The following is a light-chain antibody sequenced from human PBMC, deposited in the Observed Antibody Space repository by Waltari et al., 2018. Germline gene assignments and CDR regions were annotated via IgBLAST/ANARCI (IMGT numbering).Light chain of an antibody. V-gene: IGLV1-44*01. CDR2: NND. J-gene: IGLJ3*02. CDR1: YSNIGHNS. Sequence: QSVLTQPPSASGTPGQRVTISCSGSYSNIGHNSVNWYQQVQGTAPKLLIYNNDRRPPGVPDRFSGSKSGTSASLAISGLQSEDEADYYCAAWDDSLNGVFGGGTKLTVL. CDR3: AAWDDSLNGV.